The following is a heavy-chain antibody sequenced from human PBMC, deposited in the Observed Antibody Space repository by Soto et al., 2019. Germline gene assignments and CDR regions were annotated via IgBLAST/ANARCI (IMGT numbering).Heavy chain of an antibody. J-gene: IGHJ3*02. CDR2: ICSSGGT. CDR3: AKFWFTPFLDAFDI. Sequence: GGSLRLSCAASGFTLNNQAMSWVRKAPGKGLEWVSSICSSGGTYYADSVKGRFTISRDNSKNTLYLQMNSLRAEDTAVYYCAKFWFTPFLDAFDIWGQGTMVTVSS. V-gene: IGHV3-23*01. D-gene: IGHD2-15*01. CDR1: GFTLNNQA.